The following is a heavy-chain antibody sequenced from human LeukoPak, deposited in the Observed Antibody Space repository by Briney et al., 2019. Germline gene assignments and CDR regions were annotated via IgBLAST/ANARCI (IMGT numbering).Heavy chain of an antibody. D-gene: IGHD3-22*01. CDR1: GFTFSNAW. CDR2: IKTKTDDGTT. J-gene: IGHJ4*02. V-gene: IGHV3-15*01. Sequence: GGSLRLSCAASGFTFSNAWMSWVRQAPGKGLEWVGRIKTKTDDGTTDYAAPVKGRFTISRDDSKNTLYLQMNSLKTEDTAVYYCTTPYYYDSRGYEDWGQGTLVTVSS. CDR3: TTPYYYDSRGYED.